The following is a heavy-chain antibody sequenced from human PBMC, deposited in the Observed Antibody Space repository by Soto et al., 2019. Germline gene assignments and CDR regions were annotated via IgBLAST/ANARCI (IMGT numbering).Heavy chain of an antibody. CDR3: ARYGTTGTTLWLDP. V-gene: IGHV5-51*01. D-gene: IGHD1-1*01. CDR2: IYPGDSDT. J-gene: IGHJ5*01. CDR1: GYSFSTYW. Sequence: PGESLKISCKASGYSFSTYWIAWVRQMPGKGLEWMGIIYPGDSDTRYSPSFQGQVTISADKSINTAYLQWSSPRASDNAMYYYARYGTTGTTLWLDPWGQGTLVPVSS.